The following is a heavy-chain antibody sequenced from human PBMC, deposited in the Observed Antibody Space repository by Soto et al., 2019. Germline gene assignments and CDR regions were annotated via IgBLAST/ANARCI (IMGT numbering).Heavy chain of an antibody. CDR2: INPNSGGT. V-gene: IGHV1-2*02. Sequence: ASVKVSCKASGYTFTGYYMHWVRQSPGQGLEWMGWINPNSGGTNYAQKFQGRVTMTRDTSISTAYMELSRLRSDDTAVYYCARVYCSSTSCPYYYYYGMDVWGQGTTVTVSS. J-gene: IGHJ6*02. CDR1: GYTFTGYY. CDR3: ARVYCSSTSCPYYYYYGMDV. D-gene: IGHD2-2*01.